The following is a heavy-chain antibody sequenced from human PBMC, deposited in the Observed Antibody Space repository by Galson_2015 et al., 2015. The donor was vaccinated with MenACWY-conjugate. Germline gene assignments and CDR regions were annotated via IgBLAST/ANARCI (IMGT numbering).Heavy chain of an antibody. CDR3: ARHPITGTGGYYYYYMDV. CDR1: GYSFTSYW. Sequence: QSGAEVKKPGESLRISCKGSGYSFTSYWISWVRQMPGKGLEWMGRIDPSDSYTNYSPSFQGHVTISADKSISTAYLQWSSLKASDTAVYYGARHPITGTGGYYYYYMDVWGKGTTVTASS. V-gene: IGHV5-10-1*01. D-gene: IGHD1-20*01. CDR2: IDPSDSYT. J-gene: IGHJ6*03.